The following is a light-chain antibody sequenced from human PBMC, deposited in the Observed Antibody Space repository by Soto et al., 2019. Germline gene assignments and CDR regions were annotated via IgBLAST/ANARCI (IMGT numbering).Light chain of an antibody. CDR3: AAWDDSLSSLV. J-gene: IGLJ2*01. Sequence: QAVVTQPPSASGTPGQRVTLSCSGSSSNIGSNYVYWYQQLPGTAPKLLIYRNNQRPSGVPDRFSGSKSGTSASLAISGLRSEDEADYYCAAWDDSLSSLVFGGGTQLTVL. CDR1: SSNIGSNY. CDR2: RNN. V-gene: IGLV1-47*01.